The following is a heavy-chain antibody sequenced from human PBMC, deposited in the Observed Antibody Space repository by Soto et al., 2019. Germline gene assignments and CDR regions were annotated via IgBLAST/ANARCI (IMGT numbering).Heavy chain of an antibody. Sequence: QVQLVESGGGVVQPGRSLRLSCAASGFTFSSYGMHWVRQAPGKGLEWVAVISYDGSNKYYADSVKGRFTISRDNSKNTLYLQMNSLRAEDTAVYYCAKDALSGSYAHWYFDLWGRGTLVTVSS. D-gene: IGHD2-15*01. CDR3: AKDALSGSYAHWYFDL. J-gene: IGHJ2*01. V-gene: IGHV3-30*18. CDR1: GFTFSSYG. CDR2: ISYDGSNK.